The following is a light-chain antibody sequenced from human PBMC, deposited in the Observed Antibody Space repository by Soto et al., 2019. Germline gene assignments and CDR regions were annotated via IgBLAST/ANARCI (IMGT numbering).Light chain of an antibody. CDR1: TSDVGGYNY. J-gene: IGLJ1*01. Sequence: LTQPGSVSGCPAQSITISYTGTTSDVGGYNYVSWFQQHPGTAPKLIIYDVSDRPSGVSNRFSGSKSGNTASLTISGLQAEDEADYFCSSYTSSSTPYVFGTGTKVTVL. CDR2: DVS. V-gene: IGLV2-14*01. CDR3: SSYTSSSTPYV.